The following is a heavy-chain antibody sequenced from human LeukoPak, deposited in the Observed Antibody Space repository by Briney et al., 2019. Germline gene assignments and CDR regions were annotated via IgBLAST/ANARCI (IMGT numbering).Heavy chain of an antibody. CDR2: IYPGDSGT. CDR3: ARQATVTTNDAFDI. Sequence: GESLKISCKGSGYSFTSYWIGWVRQMPGKGLEWMGIIYPGDSGTRYSPSFQGQFTISADKSISTAYLQWSSLKASDTAMYYCARQATVTTNDAFDIWGQGTMVTVSS. D-gene: IGHD4-17*01. J-gene: IGHJ3*02. V-gene: IGHV5-51*01. CDR1: GYSFTSYW.